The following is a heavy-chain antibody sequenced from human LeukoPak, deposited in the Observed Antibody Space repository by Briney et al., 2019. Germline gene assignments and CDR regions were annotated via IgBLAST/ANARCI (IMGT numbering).Heavy chain of an antibody. J-gene: IGHJ4*02. CDR2: IYYSGST. Sequence: SETLSLTCAVYGGSFSGYYWSWIRQPPGKGLEWIGSIYYSGSTYYNPSLKSRVTISVDTSKNQFSLKLSSVTAADTAVYYCARLNCSGGSCYSFWGLLPDYWGQGTLVTVSS. CDR1: GGSFSGYY. V-gene: IGHV4-34*01. D-gene: IGHD2-15*01. CDR3: ARLNCSGGSCYSFWGLLPDY.